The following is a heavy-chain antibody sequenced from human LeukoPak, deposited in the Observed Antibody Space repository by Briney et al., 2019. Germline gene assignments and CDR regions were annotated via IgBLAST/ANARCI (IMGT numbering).Heavy chain of an antibody. J-gene: IGHJ4*02. D-gene: IGHD2-15*01. CDR1: GFTFSKYG. CDR3: AREELLSGWSLDY. CDR2: ISGYSGNT. V-gene: IGHV1-18*04. Sequence: GASVKVSCKTSGFTFSKYGFSWVRQAPGQGLEWMGWISGYSGNTNYAQTFQGRVTMTIDTSTSTAYMELTSLRSDDTAVYYCAREELLSGWSLDYWGQGTQVFVSS.